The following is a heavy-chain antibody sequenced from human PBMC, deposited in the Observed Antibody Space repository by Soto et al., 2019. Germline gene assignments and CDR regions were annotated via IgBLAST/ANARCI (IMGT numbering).Heavy chain of an antibody. J-gene: IGHJ5*02. CDR3: TRLKDSCSGDGCYYDP. V-gene: IGHV3-73*01. D-gene: IGHD2-15*01. Sequence: PGGSLRLSCAASGFTFSGSAMHWVRQASGKGLEWVGRIKSKANNYATAYAASVKGRFTISRDDSKNTAYLQMNSLKTEDTAVYYCTRLKDSCSGDGCYYDPWGQGTMVTVSS. CDR1: GFTFSGSA. CDR2: IKSKANNYAT.